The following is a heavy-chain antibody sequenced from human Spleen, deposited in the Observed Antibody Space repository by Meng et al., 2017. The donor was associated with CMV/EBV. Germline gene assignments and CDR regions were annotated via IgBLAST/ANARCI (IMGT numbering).Heavy chain of an antibody. D-gene: IGHD3-22*01. CDR3: ASQTYYYDSNRYYYTLDHFDY. J-gene: IGHJ4*02. CDR2: FYYSGTT. CDR1: SSPC. Sequence: SSPCWGWIRPPPGKGRWWIGSFYYSGTTYYNPSLKSRVTISGDMSKNQYSLNLSSVPAADTAVYYCASQTYYYDSNRYYYTLDHFDYWGQGTLVTVSS. V-gene: IGHV4-39*01.